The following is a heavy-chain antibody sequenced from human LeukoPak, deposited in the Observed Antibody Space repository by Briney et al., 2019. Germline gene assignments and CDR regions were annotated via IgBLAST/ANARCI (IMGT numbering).Heavy chain of an antibody. V-gene: IGHV3-23*01. Sequence: GGSLRLSCAASGFTFNSYRMNWVRQAPGKGLEWVSRISPSGDITYYADSVKGRFTISRDNSKNTLYLQMNSLRAEDAAVYYCVKDPSVYYSDSRDFDYWGQGTLVTVSS. J-gene: IGHJ4*02. CDR3: VKDPSVYYSDSRDFDY. D-gene: IGHD3-22*01. CDR2: ISPSGDIT. CDR1: GFTFNSYR.